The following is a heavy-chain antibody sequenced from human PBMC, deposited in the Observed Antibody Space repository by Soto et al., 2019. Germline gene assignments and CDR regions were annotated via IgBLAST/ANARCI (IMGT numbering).Heavy chain of an antibody. V-gene: IGHV3-30*18. CDR2: ISYDGSNK. Sequence: PGGSLRLSCVASGFTFSGYGMHWVRQGPATGLEWVAVISYDGSNKYYADSVKGRFTISRDNSKNTLYLQMNSLRAEDTAVYYCAKDLHVQWLALDYWGQGTLVTVSS. D-gene: IGHD6-19*01. J-gene: IGHJ4*02. CDR3: AKDLHVQWLALDY. CDR1: GFTFSGYG.